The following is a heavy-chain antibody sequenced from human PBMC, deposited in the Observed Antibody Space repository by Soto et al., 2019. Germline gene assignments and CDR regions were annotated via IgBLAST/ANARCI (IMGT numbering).Heavy chain of an antibody. CDR1: GYTFTSYG. J-gene: IGHJ3*02. CDR2: ISAYNGNT. CDR3: ARHQSSGWYFEAFDI. D-gene: IGHD6-19*01. Sequence: QVHLVQSGAEVKKPGASVKVSCKASGYTFTSYGITWVRQAPGQGLEWMGWISAYNGNTNYAQKLQARVTMTTDTSTSTAYMELRSLRSDDTAVYYCARHQSSGWYFEAFDIWGQGTMVTVSS. V-gene: IGHV1-18*01.